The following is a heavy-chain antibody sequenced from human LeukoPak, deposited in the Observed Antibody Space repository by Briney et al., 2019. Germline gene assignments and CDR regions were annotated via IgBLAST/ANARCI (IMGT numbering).Heavy chain of an antibody. CDR3: ARPLRYTYWFDP. J-gene: IGHJ5*02. Sequence: ASVKVSCKASGGTFSSYAISWVRQAPGQGLEWMGGIIPIFGTANYAQKFQGRVTITADESTSTAYMELSSLRSEDTAVYYCARPLRYTYWFDPWGQGTLVTVPS. CDR1: GGTFSSYA. CDR2: IIPIFGTA. V-gene: IGHV1-69*13. D-gene: IGHD3-9*01.